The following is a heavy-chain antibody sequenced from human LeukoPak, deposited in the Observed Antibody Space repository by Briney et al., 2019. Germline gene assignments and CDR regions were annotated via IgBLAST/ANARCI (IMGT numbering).Heavy chain of an antibody. CDR2: ISGSGGST. D-gene: IGHD6-6*01. CDR1: GFTFSSYA. CDR3: AKAKYSSSSDLLDY. V-gene: IGHV3-23*01. J-gene: IGHJ4*02. Sequence: GGSLRLSCAASGFTFSSYAMSWVRQAPGKGLAWVSTISGSGGSTYYADSVKGRFTISRDISKNTLFLQMNSLRVDDTAVYYCAKAKYSSSSDLLDYWGQGTLVTVSS.